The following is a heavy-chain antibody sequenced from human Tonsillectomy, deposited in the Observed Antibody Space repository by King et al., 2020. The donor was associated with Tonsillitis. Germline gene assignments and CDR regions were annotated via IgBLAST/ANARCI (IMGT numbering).Heavy chain of an antibody. Sequence: VQLVESGGNLVQPGRSLRLSCAASGFTFDDYGMHWVRQAPGKGLEWVSGISGNSGRIVYADSVKGRFTIYRDNAKNSLYLQMSSLRPEDTAFYYCAKDIASTYWYYFDYWGQGALVTVSS. CDR1: GFTFDDYG. J-gene: IGHJ4*02. CDR3: AKDIASTYWYYFDY. V-gene: IGHV3-9*01. D-gene: IGHD2-8*02. CDR2: ISGNSGRI.